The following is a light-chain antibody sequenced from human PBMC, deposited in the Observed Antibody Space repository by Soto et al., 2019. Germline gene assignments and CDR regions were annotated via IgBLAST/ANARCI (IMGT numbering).Light chain of an antibody. CDR3: QQYGTSPLFT. CDR1: QSVSSSY. CDR2: GAS. V-gene: IGKV3-20*01. Sequence: EIVLTQSPGTLSLSPGERATLSCRASQSVSSSYLAWYQQKPGQAPRLLIYGASSRATGIPDRFSGSGSGTDFTLTISRLEPDDFAVYYCQQYGTSPLFTCGPGTKVDI. J-gene: IGKJ3*01.